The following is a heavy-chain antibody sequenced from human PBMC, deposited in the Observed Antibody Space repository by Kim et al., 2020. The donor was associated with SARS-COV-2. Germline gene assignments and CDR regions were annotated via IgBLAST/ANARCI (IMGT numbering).Heavy chain of an antibody. CDR3: ARVFYGGYGNAADS. Sequence: YAQQFQGRITMTTDTFTSTAYMELRSLRSDDTAVYYCARVFYGGYGNAADSWGQGTLITVSS. J-gene: IGHJ4*02. V-gene: IGHV1-18*01. D-gene: IGHD4-17*01.